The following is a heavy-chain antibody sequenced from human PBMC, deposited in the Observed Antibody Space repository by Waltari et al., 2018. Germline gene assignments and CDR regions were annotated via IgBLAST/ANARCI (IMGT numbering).Heavy chain of an antibody. D-gene: IGHD2-8*02. CDR1: GYTCTGSY. CDR2: INPKSGGT. Sequence: QVQLVQSGAAVKKPGASVKVSCTASGYTCTGSYMHWVRQAPGQGLEWRGWINPKSGGTYYAQTFQGWVTMTRDTSTSTVYMELSSLKSDDTAMYYCARRSCTGECYAPYVYWGQGSLVTVSS. CDR3: ARRSCTGECYAPYVY. V-gene: IGHV1-2*04. J-gene: IGHJ4*02.